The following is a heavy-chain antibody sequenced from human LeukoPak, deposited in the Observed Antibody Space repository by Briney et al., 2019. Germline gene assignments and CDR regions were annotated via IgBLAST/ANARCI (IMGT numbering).Heavy chain of an antibody. CDR2: IYSAGSGGAT. D-gene: IGHD5-24*01. J-gene: IGHJ4*02. V-gene: IGHV3-53*01. CDR1: GFTVSSNY. CDR3: ARGDGYNFWEY. Sequence: GGSLRLSCAASGFTVSSNYMSWVRQAPGKGLEWVSVIYSAGSGGATYYADSVTGRFTISRDSSMSTLYLQMNSPRVEDTAVYYCARGDGYNFWEYWGQGTLVTVSS.